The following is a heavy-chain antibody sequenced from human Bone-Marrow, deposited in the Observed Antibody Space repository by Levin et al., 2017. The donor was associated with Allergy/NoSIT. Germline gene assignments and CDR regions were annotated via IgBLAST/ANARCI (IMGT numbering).Heavy chain of an antibody. CDR3: ARGHYDFNL. Sequence: PGGSLRLSCTVSGGSISSYYWSWIRQPPGKGLEWIAYIYNTETPSYNPSLKSRVVISVDTSRNQFSLKLASVTAADTAVYYCARGHYDFNLWGQGTLVTVSS. CDR1: GGSISSYY. J-gene: IGHJ4*02. CDR2: IYNTETP. V-gene: IGHV4-4*08. D-gene: IGHD3-3*01.